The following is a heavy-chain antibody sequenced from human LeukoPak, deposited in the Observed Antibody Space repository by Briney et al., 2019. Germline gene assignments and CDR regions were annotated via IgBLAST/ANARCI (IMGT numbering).Heavy chain of an antibody. J-gene: IGHJ4*02. V-gene: IGHV1-18*01. CDR2: ISTYNGDT. Sequence: ASVKVSCKASGYTFTSYGISWVRQAPGQGLEWMGWISTYNGDTDYAQKLQGRVTMTADTSTSTAYMEMRSLRSDDTAVYYCARDPGQYYDILTGYYTPYYFDYWGQGTLVTVSS. CDR3: ARDPGQYYDILTGYYTPYYFDY. CDR1: GYTFTSYG. D-gene: IGHD3-9*01.